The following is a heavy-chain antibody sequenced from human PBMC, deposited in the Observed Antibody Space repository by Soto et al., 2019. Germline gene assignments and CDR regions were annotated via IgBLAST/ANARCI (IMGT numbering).Heavy chain of an antibody. CDR3: AGRYCTNGVCYTNYYYYIDV. V-gene: IGHV3-23*01. CDR2: ITTSGGNT. D-gene: IGHD2-8*01. J-gene: IGHJ6*03. CDR1: GFTFSTYA. Sequence: EVQLLESGGGLVQPGGSLRLSCAASGFTFSTYAMSWVRQAPGKGLEWVSTITTSGGNTYYADSVQGRFTISRDNSKNPLYLQMNRLRAEDTAVYYCAGRYCTNGVCYTNYYYYIDVWGKGTTVTVSS.